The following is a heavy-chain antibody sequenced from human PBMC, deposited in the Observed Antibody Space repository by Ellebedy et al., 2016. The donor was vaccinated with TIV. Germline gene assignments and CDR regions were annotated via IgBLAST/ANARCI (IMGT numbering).Heavy chain of an antibody. V-gene: IGHV1-69*13. J-gene: IGHJ4*02. CDR2: IIPIFGTA. CDR1: GGTFSSYA. D-gene: IGHD6-19*01. Sequence: AASVKVSCKASGGTFSSYAISWVRQAPGQGLEWMGGIIPIFGTANYAQKFQGRVTITADESTSTAYMELSSLRAEDTAVYYCARVWNLPGIAVAGPFDYWGQGTLVTVSS. CDR3: ARVWNLPGIAVAGPFDY.